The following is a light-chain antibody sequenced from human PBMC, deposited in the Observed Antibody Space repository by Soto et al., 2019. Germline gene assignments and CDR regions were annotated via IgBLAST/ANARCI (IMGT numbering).Light chain of an antibody. J-gene: IGLJ1*01. Sequence: QSALTQPASVSGSPGQSITISCTGTSSDIGGYNFLSWYQQHPGRAPQLMIYEVSNRPSGVSNRFSGSKSGNTASLTISGLQAEDEADYYCSSSTSSSTDVFGTGTKVTVL. CDR3: SSSTSSSTDV. V-gene: IGLV2-14*01. CDR2: EVS. CDR1: SSDIGGYNF.